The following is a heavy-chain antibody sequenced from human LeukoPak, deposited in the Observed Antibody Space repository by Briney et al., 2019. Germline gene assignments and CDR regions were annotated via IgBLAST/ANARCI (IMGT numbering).Heavy chain of an antibody. CDR2: IYYSGST. CDR3: AREGAARLRSLPPAYYGSGVDDAFDI. V-gene: IGHV4-4*02. D-gene: IGHD3-10*01. CDR1: GGSISSSNW. Sequence: SGTLSLTCAVSGGSISSSNWWSWVRQPPGKGLEWIGYIYYSGSTNYNPSLKSRVTISVDTSKNQFSLKLSSVTAADTAVYYCAREGAARLRSLPPAYYGSGVDDAFDIWGQGTMVTVSS. J-gene: IGHJ3*02.